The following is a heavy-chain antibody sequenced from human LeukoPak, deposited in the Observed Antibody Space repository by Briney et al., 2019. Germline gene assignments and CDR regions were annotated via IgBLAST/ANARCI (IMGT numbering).Heavy chain of an antibody. CDR2: IWYDGSNK. J-gene: IGHJ4*02. CDR3: AKSPYALGSYGIAGDY. CDR1: GFTFSSYG. D-gene: IGHD3-10*01. V-gene: IGHV3-33*06. Sequence: PGGSLRLSCAASGFTFSSYGMHWVRQAPGKGLEWVAIIWYDGSNKYYADSVKGRFTISRDNSKNTLYLQMTSLRAEDTAVFYCAKSPYALGSYGIAGDYWGQGTLVTVSS.